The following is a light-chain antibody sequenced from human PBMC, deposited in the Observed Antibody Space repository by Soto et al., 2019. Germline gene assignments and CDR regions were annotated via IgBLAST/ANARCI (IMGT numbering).Light chain of an antibody. CDR1: QSVSSGY. J-gene: IGKJ2*01. Sequence: PGERATLSCRASQSVSSGYLAWYQQKPGQAPRLLIYGASRRATGIPDRFSGSGSGTDFTLTISRLVPEDFAVYYCQEYGSSPRYTFGQGTKLEIK. V-gene: IGKV3-20*01. CDR2: GAS. CDR3: QEYGSSPRYT.